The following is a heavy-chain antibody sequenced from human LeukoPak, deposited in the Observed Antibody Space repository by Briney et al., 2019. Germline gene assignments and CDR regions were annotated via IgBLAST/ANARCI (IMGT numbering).Heavy chain of an antibody. CDR1: RYTFNSYG. CDR2: ISAYNGNT. V-gene: IGHV1-18*01. CDR3: ARPSSGRLTGHAFDI. J-gene: IGHJ3*02. D-gene: IGHD7-27*01. Sequence: ASVKVSCKASRYTFNSYGINWVRQAPGQGLEWVGGISAYNGNTNYAQKVYGRVTMTTDTSTSTAYMELRSLRSDDTAVYYCARPSSGRLTGHAFDIWGQGAMVTVSS.